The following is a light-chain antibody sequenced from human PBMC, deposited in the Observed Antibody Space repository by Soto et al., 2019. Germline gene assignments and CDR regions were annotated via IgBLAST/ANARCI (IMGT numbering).Light chain of an antibody. V-gene: IGKV3-20*01. J-gene: IGKJ1*01. CDR3: QQYGRSPRT. CDR1: QSVSSSY. CDR2: GAS. Sequence: EIVLTHSPGTLSLSPWEIATLSCRASQSVSSSYLAWYQQKPGQAPRLLIYGASSGAIGIPDRFSGSGSGTDHTLTISRLEPEDFAVYYCQQYGRSPRTFGQGTKVDIK.